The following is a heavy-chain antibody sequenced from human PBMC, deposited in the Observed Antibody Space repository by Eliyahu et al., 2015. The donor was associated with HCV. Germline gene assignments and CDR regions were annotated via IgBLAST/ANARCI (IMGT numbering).Heavy chain of an antibody. D-gene: IGHD1-26*01. J-gene: IGHJ6*02. CDR1: GYTFTSYG. CDR2: VRAYHGNT. Sequence: QVQLVQSGAEVKKPGASVKVSCKASGYTFTSYGISWVRQAPGQGLEWVGWVRAYHGNTNYAQKLQGRVTMTTDTSTSTAYMELRSLRSDDTAVYYCAREGDRIAYYYGMDVWGQGTTVTVSS. CDR3: AREGDRIAYYYGMDV. V-gene: IGHV1-18*01.